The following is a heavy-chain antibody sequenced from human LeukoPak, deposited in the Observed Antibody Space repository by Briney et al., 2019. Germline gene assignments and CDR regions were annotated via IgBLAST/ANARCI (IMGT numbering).Heavy chain of an antibody. Sequence: PSETLSLTCTVSGGSISSSSYYWSWIRQPPGKGLEWIGYIYYSGSTNYNPSLKSRVTISVDTSKNQFSLKLSSVTAADTAVYYCARHAPEPQLWAEGMFDYWGQGTLVTVSS. CDR2: IYYSGST. J-gene: IGHJ4*02. V-gene: IGHV4-61*05. CDR1: GGSISSSSYY. CDR3: ARHAPEPQLWAEGMFDY. D-gene: IGHD5-18*01.